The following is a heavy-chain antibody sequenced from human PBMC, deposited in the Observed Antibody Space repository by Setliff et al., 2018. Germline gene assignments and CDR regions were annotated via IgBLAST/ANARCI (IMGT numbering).Heavy chain of an antibody. CDR1: GYTFTNYA. CDR3: ARGRPTANPYYYYYMDV. D-gene: IGHD4-4*01. Sequence: ASVKVSCKTSGYTFTNYAIHWVRQAPGQRLEWMGWINAGNGDTKYSQDFQGRVTITRDTSASTAYMDLSSLRSDDMAVYYCARGRPTANPYYYYYMDVWGKGTTVTVSS. J-gene: IGHJ6*03. V-gene: IGHV1-3*03. CDR2: INAGNGDT.